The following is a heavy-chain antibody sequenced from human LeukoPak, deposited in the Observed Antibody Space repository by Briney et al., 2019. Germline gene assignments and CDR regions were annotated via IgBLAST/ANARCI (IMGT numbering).Heavy chain of an antibody. CDR3: ARVVGYYDSSGYYSYAFDI. Sequence: PSETLSLTCTVSGGSISSSSYYWGWIRQPPGKGLEWIGSIYYSGSTNYNPSLKSRVTISVDTSKNQFSLKLSSVTAADTAVYYCARVVGYYDSSGYYSYAFDIWGQGTMVTVSS. V-gene: IGHV4-39*07. CDR1: GGSISSSSYY. CDR2: IYYSGST. J-gene: IGHJ3*02. D-gene: IGHD3-22*01.